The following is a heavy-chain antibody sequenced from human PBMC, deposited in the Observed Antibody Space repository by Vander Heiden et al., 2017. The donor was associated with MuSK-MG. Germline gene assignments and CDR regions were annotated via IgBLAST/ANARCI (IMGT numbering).Heavy chain of an antibody. J-gene: IGHJ4*02. V-gene: IGHV3-23*01. D-gene: IGHD6-19*01. CDR1: GFTFSSYA. CDR3: AKRSGWYSRVFDY. CDR2: ISGSGGST. Sequence: EVQLLESGGGLAQPGGSLRLSCAASGFTFSSYARGWVRQAPGKGLEWVSAISGSGGSTYYADSVKGRVTISRDNSKNTLYRQMNSLRAEDTAGYYCAKRSGWYSRVFDYWGQGTLVTVSS.